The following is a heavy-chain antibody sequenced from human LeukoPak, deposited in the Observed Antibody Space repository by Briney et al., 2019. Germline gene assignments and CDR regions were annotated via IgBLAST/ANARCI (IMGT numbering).Heavy chain of an antibody. CDR3: ARGRGYSGYDFPRDFDY. D-gene: IGHD5-12*01. J-gene: IGHJ4*02. Sequence: SVTVSCKASGGTFSSYAISWVRQAPGQGLEWMGGIIPIFGTANYAQKFQGRVTITADESTSTAYMELSSLRSEDTAVYYCARGRGYSGYDFPRDFDYWGQGTLVTVSS. CDR2: IIPIFGTA. CDR1: GGTFSSYA. V-gene: IGHV1-69*13.